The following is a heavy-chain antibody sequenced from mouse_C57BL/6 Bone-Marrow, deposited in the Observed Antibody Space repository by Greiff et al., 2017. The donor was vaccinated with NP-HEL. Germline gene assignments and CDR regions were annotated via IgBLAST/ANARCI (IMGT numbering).Heavy chain of an antibody. D-gene: IGHD2-13*01. Sequence: EVQLVESGPGLVKPSQSLSLTCSVTGYSITSGYYCNWIRQFPGNKLEWMGYIRYDGSNNYNPSLKNRNSITRDTPKNQFFLKLNSVTTEDTATYYCARDGDSRGYFGVRGTGTTVTVSS. J-gene: IGHJ1*03. CDR2: IRYDGSN. CDR1: GYSITSGYY. CDR3: ARDGDSRGYFGV. V-gene: IGHV3-6*01.